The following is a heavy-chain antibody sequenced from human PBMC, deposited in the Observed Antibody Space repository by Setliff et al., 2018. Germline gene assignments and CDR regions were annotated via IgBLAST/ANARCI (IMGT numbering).Heavy chain of an antibody. V-gene: IGHV4-38-2*01. D-gene: IGHD3-10*01. CDR3: ARHVYGSGSYYNWFDP. J-gene: IGHJ5*02. CDR2: IYHSGST. CDR1: GYSISSGYY. Sequence: SETLSLTCAVSGYSISSGYYWGWIRQPPGKGLEWIGSIYHSGSTYYNPSLKSRVTISVDTSKNQFSLNLSSVTAADTAVYYCARHVYGSGSYYNWFDPWGQGTLVTVSS.